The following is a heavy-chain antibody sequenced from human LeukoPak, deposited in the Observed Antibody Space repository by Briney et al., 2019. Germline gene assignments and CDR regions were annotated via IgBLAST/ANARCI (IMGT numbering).Heavy chain of an antibody. CDR2: MSHDGGTK. J-gene: IGHJ1*01. Sequence: QPGRSLRPSCAASGFTFRRYGMHWVRQAPRKGLEWVAVMSHDGGTKFYADSVKGRFTISRDNSKNTLDLEMYSLTTEDTAVYYCAKEPTSYSSGWYFQHWGQGTLVTVSS. CDR1: GFTFRRYG. CDR3: AKEPTSYSSGWYFQH. D-gene: IGHD6-13*01. V-gene: IGHV3-30*18.